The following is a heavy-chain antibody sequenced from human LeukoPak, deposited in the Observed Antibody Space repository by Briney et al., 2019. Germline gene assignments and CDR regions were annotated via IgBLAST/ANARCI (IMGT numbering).Heavy chain of an antibody. J-gene: IGHJ3*02. CDR3: ARDFLESVFEASDI. V-gene: IGHV1-2*02. Sequence: SVKVACKADGYTLTGYYMHLERPAHGQGREWMGWMNPNSGGTNYTQKFQGRASMSRDTSTQPTYMEASRLRSADTAVYYCARDFLESVFEASDIWGQGTMVTVSS. CDR2: MNPNSGGT. CDR1: GYTLTGYY.